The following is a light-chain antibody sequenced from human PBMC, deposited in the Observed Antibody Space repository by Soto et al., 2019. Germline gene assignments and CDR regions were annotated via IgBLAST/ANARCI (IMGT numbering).Light chain of an antibody. J-gene: IGLJ2*01. CDR2: DVT. CDR3: TSYASSSTPVV. Sequence: QSALTQPASVSESPGQSITISCTGTSSDIGGYKYVSWYQHHPGTAPKLMIYDVTNRPSGVSNRFSGSKSGNTASLTISGLQAEDEGDYYCTSYASSSTPVVFGGGTKLTVL. CDR1: SSDIGGYKY. V-gene: IGLV2-14*03.